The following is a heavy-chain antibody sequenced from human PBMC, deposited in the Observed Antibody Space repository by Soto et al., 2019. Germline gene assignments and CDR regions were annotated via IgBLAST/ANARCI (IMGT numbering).Heavy chain of an antibody. CDR3: AKLGVIGEFLSY. V-gene: IGHV3-23*01. CDR2: ISGSGGGGTK. J-gene: IGHJ4*02. D-gene: IGHD3-16*01. Sequence: EVQLLESGGGLAQPGGSLRLSCAASGFTFSDSAMSWVRQAPGKGLEWVSGISGSGGGGTKYYADSVKGRFTISRDNSKNTLYLQMNSLRAEDTAVYYCAKLGVIGEFLSYWGQGTLVTVSS. CDR1: GFTFSDSA.